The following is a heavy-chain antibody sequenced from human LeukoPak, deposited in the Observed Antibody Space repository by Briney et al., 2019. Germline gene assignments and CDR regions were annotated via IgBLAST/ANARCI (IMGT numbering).Heavy chain of an antibody. CDR2: ISGRGYST. J-gene: IGHJ4*02. Sequence: GGSLRLSCAASGFTFSSYAMSWVRQAPGKGLEWVSAISGRGYSTYYADSVKGRFIISRDNSRDTLYLQMNSLRAEDTAVYYCAKDDAWLRFGEWSQGTLVTVSS. CDR1: GFTFSSYA. D-gene: IGHD3-10*01. V-gene: IGHV3-23*01. CDR3: AKDDAWLRFGE.